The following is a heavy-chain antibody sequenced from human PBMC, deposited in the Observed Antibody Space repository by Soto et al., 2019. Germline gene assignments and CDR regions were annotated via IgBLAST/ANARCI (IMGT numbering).Heavy chain of an antibody. D-gene: IGHD3-3*01. CDR3: ARKRVNGAYFDFWSGYYHSVNWFDP. CDR1: GYTFTSYG. Sequence: ASVKVSCKASGYTFTSYGISWVRQAPGQGLEWMGWIGAYNGNTNYAQKLQGRVTMTTDTSTSTAYMELRSLRSDDTAVYYCARKRVNGAYFDFWSGYYHSVNWFDPWGQGTLVTVSS. J-gene: IGHJ5*02. V-gene: IGHV1-18*01. CDR2: IGAYNGNT.